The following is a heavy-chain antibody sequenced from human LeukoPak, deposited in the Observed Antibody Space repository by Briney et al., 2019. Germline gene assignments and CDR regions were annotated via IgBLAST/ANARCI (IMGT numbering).Heavy chain of an antibody. Sequence: AGGSLRLSCAASGFTFSDNYMSWIRQAPGKGLEWVSYISSSGSTKYYADSVKGRFTISRDNAKNSVYLQMNSLRAEDTAVYYCARDRHTIFGVVIHYYGMAVWGQGTTVTVSS. J-gene: IGHJ6*02. D-gene: IGHD3-3*01. V-gene: IGHV3-11*01. CDR1: GFTFSDNY. CDR3: ARDRHTIFGVVIHYYGMAV. CDR2: ISSSGSTK.